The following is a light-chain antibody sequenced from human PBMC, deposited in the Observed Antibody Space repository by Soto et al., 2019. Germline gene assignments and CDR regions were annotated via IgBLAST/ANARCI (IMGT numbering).Light chain of an antibody. J-gene: IGKJ1*01. V-gene: IGKV3-20*01. CDR1: QSVSSSH. Sequence: EIVLTQSPGTLSLSPGERATLSCRASQSVSSSHLAWYQQKPGLAPRLLIYGASSRATGIPDRFGGSGSGTDFTLTISRLEPEDFAVYYCQQYGSSPGTFGQGTKVDIK. CDR3: QQYGSSPGT. CDR2: GAS.